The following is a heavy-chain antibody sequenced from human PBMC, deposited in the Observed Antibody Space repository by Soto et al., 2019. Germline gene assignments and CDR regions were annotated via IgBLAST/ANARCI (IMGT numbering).Heavy chain of an antibody. V-gene: IGHV1-46*03. D-gene: IGHD2-15*01. CDR2: INPSGGST. CDR3: ARTIGYCSGGSCYSGGMDV. Sequence: QVQLVQSGAEVKKPGASVKVSCKASGYTFTSYYMHWVRQAPGQGLEWMGIINPSGGSTSYAQKLQGRVTMTRDTSTSTVYMELSSRRSEDTAVYYCARTIGYCSGGSCYSGGMDVWGKGTTVTVSS. J-gene: IGHJ6*03. CDR1: GYTFTSYY.